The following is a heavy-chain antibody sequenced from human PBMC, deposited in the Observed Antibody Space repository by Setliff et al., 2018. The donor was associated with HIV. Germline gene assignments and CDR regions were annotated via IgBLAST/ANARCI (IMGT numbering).Heavy chain of an antibody. CDR1: GGSFSGYY. D-gene: IGHD2-15*01. J-gene: IGHJ4*02. V-gene: IGHV4-34*01. CDR3: ARGGLGVVGAIDY. CDR2: IIHSGGT. Sequence: PSETLSLTCAVYGGSFSGYYWTWIRQPPGRGLEWIGEIIHSGGTNYNRSLKSRVTISVDTSKHQFSLNLSSVTAADTAVYYCARGGLGVVGAIDYWSQGTLVTVSS.